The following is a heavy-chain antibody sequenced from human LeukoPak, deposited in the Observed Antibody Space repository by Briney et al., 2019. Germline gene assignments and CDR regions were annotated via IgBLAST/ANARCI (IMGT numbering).Heavy chain of an antibody. CDR3: ARGMIPAGGRRLYYFDY. D-gene: IGHD3-16*01. CDR1: GGTFSSYA. V-gene: IGHV1-69*06. CDR2: IIPIFGTA. Sequence: GASVKVSCKASGGTFSSYAISWMRQAPGEGLEWMGGIIPIFGTANYAQKFQGRVTITADKSTSTAYMELSSLRSEDTAVYYCARGMIPAGGRRLYYFDYWGQGTLVTVSS. J-gene: IGHJ4*02.